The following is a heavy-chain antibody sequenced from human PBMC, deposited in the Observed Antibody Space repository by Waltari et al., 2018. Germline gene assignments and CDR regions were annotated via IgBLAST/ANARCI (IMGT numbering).Heavy chain of an antibody. J-gene: IGHJ4*02. CDR2: IYYSGST. V-gene: IGHV4-39*07. Sequence: QLQLQESGPGLVKPSETLSLTCTVSGCYISSKRYYWGWIRQPPGKGLEWIGSIYYSGSTYYNPSLKSRVTISVDTSKNQFSLKLSSVTAADTAVYYCARDPIVATPLYFDYWGQGTLVTVSS. CDR3: ARDPIVATPLYFDY. D-gene: IGHD5-12*01. CDR1: GCYISSKRYY.